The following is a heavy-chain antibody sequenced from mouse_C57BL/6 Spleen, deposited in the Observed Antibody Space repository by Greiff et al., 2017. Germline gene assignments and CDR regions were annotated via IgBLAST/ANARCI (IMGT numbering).Heavy chain of an antibody. CDR2: INPNNGGT. V-gene: IGHV1-26*01. J-gene: IGHJ1*03. Sequence: EVQLQQSGPELVKPGASVKISCKASGYTFTDYYMNWVKQSHGKSLEWIGDINPNNGGTSYNQEFKGKATLTVDKSSSTAYMELRSLTSEDSAVYYCANDYGSSYGWYFDVWGTGTTVTVSS. CDR1: GYTFTDYY. D-gene: IGHD1-1*01. CDR3: ANDYGSSYGWYFDV.